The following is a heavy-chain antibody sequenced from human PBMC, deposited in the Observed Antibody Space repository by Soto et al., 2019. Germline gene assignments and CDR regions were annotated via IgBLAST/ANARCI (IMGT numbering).Heavy chain of an antibody. D-gene: IGHD3-16*02. V-gene: IGHV4-30-4*01. J-gene: IGHJ5*02. CDR2: IYYSGST. Sequence: SETLSLTCTVSGGSISSGDYYWSWIRQPPGKGLEWIGYIYYSGSTYYNPSLKSRVTISVDTSKNQFSLKLSSMTAADTAVFYCARVNDYVWGSYRSNWFDPWGQGTLVTVSS. CDR3: ARVNDYVWGSYRSNWFDP. CDR1: GGSISSGDYY.